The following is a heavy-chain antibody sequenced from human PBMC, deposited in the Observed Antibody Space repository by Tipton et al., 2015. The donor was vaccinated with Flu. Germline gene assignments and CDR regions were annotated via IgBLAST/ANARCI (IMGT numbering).Heavy chain of an antibody. CDR1: GASISSGSYY. CDR2: IYTSGST. J-gene: IGHJ4*02. V-gene: IGHV4-61*02. CDR3: ARGYSSGHHDY. D-gene: IGHD6-19*01. Sequence: TLSLTCTVSGASISSGSYYWSWIRQPAGKGLEWIGRIYTSGSTNYNPSLKSRVTMSVDTSKNQFSLKLSSVTAADTAVYYCARGYSSGHHDYWGQGTLVTVPS.